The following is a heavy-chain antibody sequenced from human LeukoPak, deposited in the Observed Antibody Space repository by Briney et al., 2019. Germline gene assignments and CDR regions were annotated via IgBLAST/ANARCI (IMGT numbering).Heavy chain of an antibody. V-gene: IGHV4-59*01. Sequence: PSETLSLTCTVSGGSISSDCWSWIRQPPGKGLEWIGYIYYSGSTNYNPSLKSRVTISVDTSKNQFSLKLSSVTAADAAVYYCARDRGYCSGGSCYRWFDPWGQGTLVTVSS. J-gene: IGHJ5*02. CDR1: GGSISSDC. D-gene: IGHD2-15*01. CDR2: IYYSGST. CDR3: ARDRGYCSGGSCYRWFDP.